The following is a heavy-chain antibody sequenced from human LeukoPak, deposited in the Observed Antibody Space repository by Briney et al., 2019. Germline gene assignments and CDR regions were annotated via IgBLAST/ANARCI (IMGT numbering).Heavy chain of an antibody. CDR1: GHTFSSYW. CDR3: TRDTFGARDS. Sequence: GVSLRLSCAASGHTFSSYWMHWVRQDPGKGLVWVSRINEDGSSTSYAESVRGRFTISRDNAKNTLYLQMNSLRAEDAAVYYCTRDTFGARDSWGQGTLVTVSS. J-gene: IGHJ4*02. D-gene: IGHD3-10*01. CDR2: INEDGSST. V-gene: IGHV3-74*01.